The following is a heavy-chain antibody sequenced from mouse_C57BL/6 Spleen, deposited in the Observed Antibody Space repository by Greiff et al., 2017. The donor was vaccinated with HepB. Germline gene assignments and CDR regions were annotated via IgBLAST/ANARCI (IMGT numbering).Heavy chain of an antibody. CDR2: ISSGGSYT. J-gene: IGHJ4*01. CDR1: GFTFSSYG. Sequence: EVHLVESGGDLVKPGGSLKLSCAASGFTFSSYGMSWVRQTPDKRLEWVATISSGGSYTYYPDSVKGRFTISRDNAKNTLYLQMSSLKSEDTAMYYCARRDYSANYYAMDYWGQGTSVTVSS. D-gene: IGHD2-12*01. V-gene: IGHV5-6*01. CDR3: ARRDYSANYYAMDY.